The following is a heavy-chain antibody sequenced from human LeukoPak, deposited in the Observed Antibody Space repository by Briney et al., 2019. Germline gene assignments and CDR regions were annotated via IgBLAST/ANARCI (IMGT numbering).Heavy chain of an antibody. Sequence: ASVKVSCKASGYTFTSYDINWVRQATGQGLEWMGWMNPNSGNTGYAQKFQGRVTMTRNTSISTAYMELSSLRSEDTAVYYCARIETSHYDFWSGSYCWGQGTLVTVSS. CDR3: ARIETSHYDFWSGSYC. J-gene: IGHJ4*02. D-gene: IGHD3-3*01. CDR1: GYTFTSYD. CDR2: MNPNSGNT. V-gene: IGHV1-8*01.